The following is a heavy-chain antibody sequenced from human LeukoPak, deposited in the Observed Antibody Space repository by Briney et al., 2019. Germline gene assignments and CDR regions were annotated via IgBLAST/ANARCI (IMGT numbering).Heavy chain of an antibody. Sequence: PSETLSLTCAVYGGSFGGYYWSWIRQPPGKGLEWIGEINHSGSTNYNPSLKSRVAISVDTSTNQFSLKLSSVTAADTAVYYCASPPMDYYDSSGYPLSDFWGQGTLVTISS. D-gene: IGHD3-22*01. V-gene: IGHV4-34*01. J-gene: IGHJ4*02. CDR3: ASPPMDYYDSSGYPLSDF. CDR1: GGSFGGYY. CDR2: INHSGST.